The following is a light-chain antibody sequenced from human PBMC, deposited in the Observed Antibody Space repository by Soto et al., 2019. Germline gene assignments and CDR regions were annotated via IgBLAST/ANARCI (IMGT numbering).Light chain of an antibody. V-gene: IGKV1-39*01. CDR3: QQSYSTPRT. Sequence: DIQMTQSPSSLSASVGDRVTITCRASQSISSYLNWYQQKPGKAPKLLIYAASSLQSGVTSRFSGSGSGTDFTLTISNLQHEDFATYYCQQSYSTPRTYGQGTKLDIK. CDR1: QSISSY. J-gene: IGKJ2*01. CDR2: AAS.